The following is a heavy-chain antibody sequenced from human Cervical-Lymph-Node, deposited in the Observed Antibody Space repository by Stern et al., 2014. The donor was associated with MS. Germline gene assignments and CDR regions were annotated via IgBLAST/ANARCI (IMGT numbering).Heavy chain of an antibody. J-gene: IGHJ6*02. CDR3: ASPSSVTVGAMDV. CDR1: GGTFSTYA. D-gene: IGHD2-21*02. CDR2: IIPIFRTP. V-gene: IGHV1-69*01. Sequence: VQLVQSGAEVKKPGSSVKVSCKASGGTFSTYAINWVRQAPGQGLEWMGGIIPIFRTPNYAQMLQGRRTISADVSTSTAYMELNNLRSEDTAVYYCASPSSVTVGAMDVCGHGTTVTVSS.